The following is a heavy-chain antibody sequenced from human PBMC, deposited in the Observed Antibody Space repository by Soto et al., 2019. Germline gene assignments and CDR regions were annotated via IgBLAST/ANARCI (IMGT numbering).Heavy chain of an antibody. J-gene: IGHJ1*01. V-gene: IGHV4-31*03. CDR3: ATNGGYYDSSGPKYFQY. D-gene: IGHD3-22*01. CDR1: GGSISSGGYY. Sequence: PSETLSLTCTVSGGSISSGGYYWSWIRQHPGKGLECIGYIYYSGSTNYNPSLKSRVTISVDTSKNQFSLKLSSVTAVDTAVYYCATNGGYYDSSGPKYFQYWGQGTLVTVSS. CDR2: IYYSGST.